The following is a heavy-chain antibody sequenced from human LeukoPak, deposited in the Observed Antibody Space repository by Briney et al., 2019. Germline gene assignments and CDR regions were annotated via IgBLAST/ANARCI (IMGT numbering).Heavy chain of an antibody. CDR1: NYSISSGYY. D-gene: IGHD6-13*01. Sequence: PSETLSLTCTVSNYSISSGYYWGWIRQPPGKGLEWIASVYRSGSTYYKSSLKSRVRISVDTSKNQFSLHLTSVTAADTAVYYCARGRGIAAAGTPLGYWGQGTLVTVSS. CDR2: VYRSGST. V-gene: IGHV4-38-2*02. J-gene: IGHJ4*02. CDR3: ARGRGIAAAGTPLGY.